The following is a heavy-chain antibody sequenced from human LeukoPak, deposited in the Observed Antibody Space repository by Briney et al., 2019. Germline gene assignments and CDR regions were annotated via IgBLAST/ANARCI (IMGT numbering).Heavy chain of an antibody. CDR1: GFTFSSHA. D-gene: IGHD3-16*02. J-gene: IGHJ3*02. V-gene: IGHV3-30-3*01. CDR3: ASSLGGYRFNAFDI. Sequence: GGSLRLSCAGSGFTFSSHAMDWVRQAPGKGLEWVAVISYDGSKKYFADSVKGRFTISRDNAKNSLYLQMNSLRDEDTAVYYCASSLGGYRFNAFDIWGQGTMVTVSS. CDR2: ISYDGSKK.